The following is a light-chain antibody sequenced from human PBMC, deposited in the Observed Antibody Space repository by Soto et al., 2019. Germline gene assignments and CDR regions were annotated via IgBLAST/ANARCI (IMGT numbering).Light chain of an antibody. Sequence: QSVLTQPASVSGSPGQSVTISRAGTSSDVGGYNFVSWYQQHPGKAPQLMIYDVSSRPSGVSNRFSGSKSGNTASLTISGLQAEDEADYYCSSYTSSYTYVFGTGTKVTVL. CDR3: SSYTSSYTYV. V-gene: IGLV2-14*03. J-gene: IGLJ1*01. CDR2: DVS. CDR1: SSDVGGYNF.